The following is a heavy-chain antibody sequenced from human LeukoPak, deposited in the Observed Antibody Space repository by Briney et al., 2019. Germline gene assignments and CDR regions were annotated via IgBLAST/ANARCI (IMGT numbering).Heavy chain of an antibody. Sequence: SETLSLTCAVYGGSFSGYYWSWIRQPPGKGLEWIGEINHSGTTNYNPSLKSRVTISVDTSKNQFSLKLSSVTAADTAVYYCARGVVAAALDYWGQGTLVTVSS. CDR3: ARGVVAAALDY. J-gene: IGHJ4*02. CDR1: GGSFSGYY. V-gene: IGHV4-34*01. D-gene: IGHD2-15*01. CDR2: INHSGTT.